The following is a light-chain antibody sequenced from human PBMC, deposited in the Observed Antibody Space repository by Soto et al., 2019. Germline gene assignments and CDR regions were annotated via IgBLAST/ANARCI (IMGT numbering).Light chain of an antibody. CDR1: QSLVHSDGYTY. V-gene: IGKV2-24*01. CDR3: MQATQFPRT. J-gene: IGKJ2*01. Sequence: DIVMTQTPLSSPVTLGQPASISCRSSQSLVHSDGYTYLSWLQQRPGQPPRLLIYKVSKRFSGVPDRFSGSGAGTDFTLTISRVEAEDVGLYYCMQATQFPRTFGQGTKLEIK. CDR2: KVS.